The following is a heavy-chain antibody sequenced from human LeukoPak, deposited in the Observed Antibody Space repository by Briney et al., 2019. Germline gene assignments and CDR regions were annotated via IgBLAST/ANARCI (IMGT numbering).Heavy chain of an antibody. CDR2: IYSGGST. Sequence: GGSLRLSCAASGFTVSSNYMSWVRQAPGKGLECVSVIYSGGSTYYADSVKGRFTISRDNPKNTLYLQMNSLRAEDTAVYYCAKGRVDTAMVYYFDYWGQGTLVAASS. CDR3: AKGRVDTAMVYYFDY. J-gene: IGHJ4*02. D-gene: IGHD5-18*01. CDR1: GFTVSSNY. V-gene: IGHV3-53*01.